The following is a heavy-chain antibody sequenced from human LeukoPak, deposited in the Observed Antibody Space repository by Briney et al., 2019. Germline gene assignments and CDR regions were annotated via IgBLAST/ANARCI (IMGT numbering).Heavy chain of an antibody. V-gene: IGHV3-23*01. J-gene: IGHJ4*02. CDR3: AKDGMATISYYFDY. Sequence: PGGSLRLSCAASGFTFSSYAMSWVRQAPGKGLEWVSGISGSGGSTYYADSLKGRFTISRDNSKNTLYLEMNSLGAEDTAVYYCAKDGMATISYYFDYWGQGTLVTVSS. D-gene: IGHD5-24*01. CDR2: ISGSGGST. CDR1: GFTFSSYA.